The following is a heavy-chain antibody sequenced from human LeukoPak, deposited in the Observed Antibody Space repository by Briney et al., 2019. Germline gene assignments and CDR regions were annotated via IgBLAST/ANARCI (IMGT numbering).Heavy chain of an antibody. CDR3: ARLAYCGGDCYSGDY. Sequence: PSETLSLTCTVSGGSVSSGSYYWSWIRQPPGKGLEWIGYIYYSGSTNYNPSLKSRVTISVDTSKNQFSLKLSSVTAADTAVYYCARLAYCGGDCYSGDYWGQGTLVTVSS. V-gene: IGHV4-61*01. CDR1: GGSVSSGSYY. CDR2: IYYSGST. D-gene: IGHD2-21*02. J-gene: IGHJ4*02.